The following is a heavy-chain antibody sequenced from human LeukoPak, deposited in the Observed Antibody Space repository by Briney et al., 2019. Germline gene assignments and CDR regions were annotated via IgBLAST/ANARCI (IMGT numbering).Heavy chain of an antibody. V-gene: IGHV1-69*05. J-gene: IGHJ5*02. Sequence: ASVKVSCKASGGTFSSYAISWVRQAPGQGLEWMGGIIPIFGTANYAQKFQGRVTMTTDTSTSTAYMELRSLRSDDTAVYYCARVGIYSSSWYRYNWFDPWGQGTLVTVSS. CDR1: GGTFSSYA. CDR3: ARVGIYSSSWYRYNWFDP. D-gene: IGHD6-13*01. CDR2: IIPIFGTA.